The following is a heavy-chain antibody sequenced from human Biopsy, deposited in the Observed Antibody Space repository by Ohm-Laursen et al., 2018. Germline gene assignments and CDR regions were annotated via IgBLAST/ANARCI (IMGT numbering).Heavy chain of an antibody. D-gene: IGHD6-6*01. CDR2: ISETSSHI. CDR1: GFSVSSYD. V-gene: IGHV3-21*01. Sequence: SLRLSCTASGFSVSSYDMNWVRQAPGKGLEWISYISETSSHIYDADSVRGRFTVARDIAKNSLYLQLNSLRVEDTAVYYCARDSSRRAREGGMDVRGQGTMVTVSS. CDR3: ARDSSRRAREGGMDV. J-gene: IGHJ6*02.